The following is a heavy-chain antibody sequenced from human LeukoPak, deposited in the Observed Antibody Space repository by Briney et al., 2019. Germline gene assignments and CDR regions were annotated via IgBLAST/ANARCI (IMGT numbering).Heavy chain of an antibody. CDR3: AKDLNLCIDQVFGY. V-gene: IGHV3-23*01. CDR2: ISGSGGST. J-gene: IGHJ4*02. Sequence: PGGSLRLSCPASGFTFSSYAMSWVRQAPGKGLEWVSVISGSGGSTYYADSVKGRFTISRDNSKNTLYLQMNSLRAEDTAVYFCAKDLNLCIDQVFGYCGQGTLVTVSS. D-gene: IGHD1-26*01. CDR1: GFTFSSYA.